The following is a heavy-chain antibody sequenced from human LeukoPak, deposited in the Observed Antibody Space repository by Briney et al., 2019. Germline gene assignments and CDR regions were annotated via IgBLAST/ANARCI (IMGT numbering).Heavy chain of an antibody. Sequence: GGSLRLSSTASGFTFDDYAMHWVRQAPGKGLEWVSGISWSGGSIGYADSVQGRFTISRDNAKNSLYLQINSLRTEDTALYYCAKVAIVATIQLSGAYFDYWGQGTLVTVSS. J-gene: IGHJ4*02. D-gene: IGHD5-12*01. CDR1: GFTFDDYA. CDR2: ISWSGGSI. V-gene: IGHV3-9*01. CDR3: AKVAIVATIQLSGAYFDY.